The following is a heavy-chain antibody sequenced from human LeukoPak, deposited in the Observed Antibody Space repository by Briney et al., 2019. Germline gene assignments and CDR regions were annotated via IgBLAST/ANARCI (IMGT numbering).Heavy chain of an antibody. V-gene: IGHV4-59*01. D-gene: IGHD5-24*01. CDR3: AGIRDGYTYSKDAFDI. CDR2: IYYSGST. J-gene: IGHJ3*02. CDR1: GGSISSYY. Sequence: PSETLSLTCTVSGGSISSYYLSWIRQPPGKGLEWLGYIYYSGSTNYNPSLKSRVTISVDTSKNQFSLKLSSVTAADTAVYYCAGIRDGYTYSKDAFDIWGQGTMVTVSS.